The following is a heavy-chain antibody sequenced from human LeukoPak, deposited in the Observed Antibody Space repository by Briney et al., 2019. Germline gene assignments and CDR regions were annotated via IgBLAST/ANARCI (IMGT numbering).Heavy chain of an antibody. CDR1: GFTFSSYG. D-gene: IGHD1-26*01. V-gene: IGHV3-64*04. CDR2: ISSDGSGT. CDR3: ARDRIVGATPYDY. J-gene: IGHJ4*02. Sequence: GGSLRLSCSASGFTFSSYGMHWVRQAPGKGLEYVSGISSDGSGTNYADSVKGRFTISRDDGKNSLYLQMNSLRAEDTAVYYCARDRIVGATPYDYWGQGSLVTVSS.